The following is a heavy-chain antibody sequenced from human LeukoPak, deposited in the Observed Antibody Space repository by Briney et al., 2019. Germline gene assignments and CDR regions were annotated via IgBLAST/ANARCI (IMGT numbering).Heavy chain of an antibody. CDR3: ATLNRGSTTCFNAFDV. Sequence: SEPLSLTCSVSVGSISSSVFYWVWIRQPPGKGLEWIASIFYSGSTYHNPSLESRVTISIDASKNQFSLKLSSVTAADTAVYYCATLNRGSTTCFNAFDVWGQGRMVTVSS. V-gene: IGHV4-39*01. D-gene: IGHD3-16*01. CDR2: IFYSGST. CDR1: VGSISSSVFY. J-gene: IGHJ3*01.